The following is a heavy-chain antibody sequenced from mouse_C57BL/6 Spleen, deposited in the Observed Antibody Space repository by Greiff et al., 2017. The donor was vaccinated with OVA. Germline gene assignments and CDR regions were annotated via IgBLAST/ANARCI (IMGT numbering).Heavy chain of an antibody. J-gene: IGHJ4*01. V-gene: IGHV1-15*01. CDR2: IDPETGGT. CDR3: TRRDGDAMDY. Sequence: VQRVESGAELVRPGASVTLSCKASGYTFTDYEMHWVKQTPVHGLEWIGVIDPETGGTAYNQKFKGKAILTADKSSSTAYMELRSLTSEDSAVYYCTRRDGDAMDYWGQGTSVTVSS. CDR1: GYTFTDYE.